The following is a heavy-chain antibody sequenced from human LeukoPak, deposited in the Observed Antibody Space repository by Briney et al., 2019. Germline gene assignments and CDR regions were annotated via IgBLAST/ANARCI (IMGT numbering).Heavy chain of an antibody. J-gene: IGHJ6*03. CDR2: IKQDGSEK. CDR1: GFTFSSYW. D-gene: IGHD1-26*01. Sequence: PGGSLRLSCAASGFTFSSYWMSWVRQAPGKGLEWVANIKQDGSEKYYVDSVKGRFTISRDNAKNSLYLQMNSLRAEDTAVYYCARGSGGGGDYYYYYYMDVWGKGTTVTVSS. CDR3: ARGSGGGGDYYYYYYMDV. V-gene: IGHV3-7*01.